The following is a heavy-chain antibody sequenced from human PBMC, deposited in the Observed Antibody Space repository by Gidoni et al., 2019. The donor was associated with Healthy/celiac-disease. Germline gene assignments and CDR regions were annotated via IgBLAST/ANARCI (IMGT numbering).Heavy chain of an antibody. CDR2: ISYDGSNK. Sequence: QVKLVESGGGVVQPGRSLRLSCAASGFPFSSYAMLWVRQAPGKGLEWVAVISYDGSNKYYADSVKGRFTISRDNSKNTLYLQMNSLRAEDTAVYYCARSPPYYYGSGRPYYYYGMDVWGQGTTVTVSS. D-gene: IGHD3-10*01. CDR1: GFPFSSYA. J-gene: IGHJ6*02. V-gene: IGHV3-30-3*01. CDR3: ARSPPYYYGSGRPYYYYGMDV.